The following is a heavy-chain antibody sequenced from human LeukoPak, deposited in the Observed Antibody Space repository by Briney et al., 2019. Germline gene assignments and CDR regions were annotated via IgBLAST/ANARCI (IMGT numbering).Heavy chain of an antibody. V-gene: IGHV1-18*01. J-gene: IGHJ5*02. CDR1: GYTFTSYG. Sequence: GASVKVSCKASGYTFTSYGISWVRQAPGQGLEWMGWISAYNGNTNYAQKLQGRVTMTTDTSTSTAYMELRSLRSDDTAVYYCARAVVPAARSLHWFDPWGQGTLVTVSS. CDR2: ISAYNGNT. D-gene: IGHD2-2*01. CDR3: ARAVVPAARSLHWFDP.